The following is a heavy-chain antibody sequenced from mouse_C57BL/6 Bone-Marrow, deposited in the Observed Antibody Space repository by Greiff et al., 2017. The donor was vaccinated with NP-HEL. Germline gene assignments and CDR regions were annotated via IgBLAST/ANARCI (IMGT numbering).Heavy chain of an antibody. J-gene: IGHJ3*01. CDR3: GEAWFAY. V-gene: IGHV1-26*01. CDR1: GYTFTDYY. Sequence: VQLKQSGPELVKPGASVKISCKASGYTFTDYYMNWVKQSHGKSLEWIGDINPNNGGTSYNQKFKGKATLTVDKSSSTAYMELRSLTSEDSAVYYCGEAWFAYWGQGTLVTVSA. CDR2: INPNNGGT.